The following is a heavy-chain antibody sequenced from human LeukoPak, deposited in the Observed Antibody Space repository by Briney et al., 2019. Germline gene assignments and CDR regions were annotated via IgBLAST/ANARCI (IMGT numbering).Heavy chain of an antibody. CDR3: ARGHNSSSWYYFDY. CDR1: GLAFSDTW. D-gene: IGHD6-13*01. J-gene: IGHJ4*02. V-gene: IGHV3-7*01. CDR2: IKQDGSEK. Sequence: PGGSLRLSCAASGLAFSDTWMSWVRQAPGKGLEWVANIKQDGSEKYYVDSVKGRFTISRDNAKNSLYLQMNSLRAEDTAVYYCARGHNSSSWYYFDYWGQGTLVTVSS.